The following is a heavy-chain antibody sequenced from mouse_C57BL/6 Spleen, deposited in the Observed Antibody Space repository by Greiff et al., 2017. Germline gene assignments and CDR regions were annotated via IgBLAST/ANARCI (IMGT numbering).Heavy chain of an antibody. D-gene: IGHD3-2*02. V-gene: IGHV1-7*01. CDR1: GYTFTSYW. Sequence: QVQLQQSGAELVKPGASVKMSCKASGYTFTSYWMHWVKQRPGQGLEWIGYINPSSGYTKYNQKFKNKATLTADKSSSTADMQLSSLTYEDSAVYYCARVPDSSGYHYARDYWGQGTSVTVSS. CDR3: ARVPDSSGYHYARDY. CDR2: INPSSGYT. J-gene: IGHJ4*01.